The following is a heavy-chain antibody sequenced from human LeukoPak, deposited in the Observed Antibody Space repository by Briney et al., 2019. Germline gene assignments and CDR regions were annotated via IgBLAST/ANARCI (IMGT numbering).Heavy chain of an antibody. CDR2: MNSDGSNT. D-gene: IGHD2-15*01. V-gene: IGHV3-74*01. J-gene: IGHJ4*02. Sequence: PGGSLRLSCAASGFTFSRYWMHWVRQAPGEGLVWVSRMNSDGSNTNYADTVKGRFTISRDNAKNTLYLQMNSLRADDTAVYYSARDICSGIGCYPRAPFDYWGQGTLVTVSS. CDR3: ARDICSGIGCYPRAPFDY. CDR1: GFTFSRYW.